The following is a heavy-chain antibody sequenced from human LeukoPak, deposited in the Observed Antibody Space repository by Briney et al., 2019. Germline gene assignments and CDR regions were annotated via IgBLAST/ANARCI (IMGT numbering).Heavy chain of an antibody. CDR2: INPNSGGT. CDR3: AREFRRVYGDYGPGY. CDR1: GYTFTGYY. D-gene: IGHD4-17*01. V-gene: IGHV1-2*02. J-gene: IGHJ4*02. Sequence: WASVKVSCKASGYTFTGYYMHWVRQAPGQGLEWMGWINPNSGGTNYAQKFQGRVTMTRDTSISTAYMELSRLRSDDTAVYYCAREFRRVYGDYGPGYWGQGTLVTVSS.